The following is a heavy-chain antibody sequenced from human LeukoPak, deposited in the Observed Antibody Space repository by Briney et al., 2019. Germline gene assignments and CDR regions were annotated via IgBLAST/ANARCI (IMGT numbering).Heavy chain of an antibody. Sequence: PGGSLRLSCAASGFTFSSYWMSWDRQAPGKGLEWVANIKQDGSEKYYVDSVKGRFTISRDNAKNSLYLQMNSLRAEDTAVYYCASGFGPMVRGVINSAFDIWGQGTMVTVSS. J-gene: IGHJ3*02. V-gene: IGHV3-7*01. D-gene: IGHD3-10*01. CDR3: ASGFGPMVRGVINSAFDI. CDR1: GFTFSSYW. CDR2: IKQDGSEK.